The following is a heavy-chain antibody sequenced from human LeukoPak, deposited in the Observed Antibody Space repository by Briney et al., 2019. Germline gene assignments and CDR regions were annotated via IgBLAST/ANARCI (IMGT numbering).Heavy chain of an antibody. V-gene: IGHV3-30*18. CDR3: AKEPYDSSGYYDHTFDY. D-gene: IGHD3-22*01. CDR2: ISYDGSNK. J-gene: IGHJ4*02. Sequence: GGSLRLSCAASGFTFSNAWMNWVRQAPGKGLEWVAVISYDGSNKYYADSVKGRFTISRDNSKNTLYLQMNSLRAEDTAVYYCAKEPYDSSGYYDHTFDYWGQGTLVTVSS. CDR1: GFTFSNAW.